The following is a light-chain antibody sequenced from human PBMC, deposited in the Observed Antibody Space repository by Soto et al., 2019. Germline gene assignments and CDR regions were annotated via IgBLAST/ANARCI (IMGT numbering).Light chain of an antibody. V-gene: IGKV3-20*01. CDR2: GAS. Sequence: EIVMTQSPATLSVTPGERATLSCRASQSVSNNYLAWYQQKPGQAPRLLIYGASNRATGIPDRFSGSGSGTDFTLTISRLEPEDFAVYYCQQYNSWPRTFGQGTNVDI. J-gene: IGKJ1*01. CDR3: QQYNSWPRT. CDR1: QSVSNNY.